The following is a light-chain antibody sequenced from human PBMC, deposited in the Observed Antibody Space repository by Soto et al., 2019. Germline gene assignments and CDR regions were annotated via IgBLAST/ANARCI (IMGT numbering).Light chain of an antibody. J-gene: IGKJ2*01. Sequence: DIQMTQSPSSLSASVGDRVTITCRASQRISNSLNWYQQKPGKAPDLLIYAASNLQRGFPSRFSGSGSGTDFTHTISSLQPEDFETYYGQQSYSCPQMYTFGQGTKLEIK. CDR2: AAS. CDR1: QRISNS. V-gene: IGKV1-39*01. CDR3: QQSYSCPQMYT.